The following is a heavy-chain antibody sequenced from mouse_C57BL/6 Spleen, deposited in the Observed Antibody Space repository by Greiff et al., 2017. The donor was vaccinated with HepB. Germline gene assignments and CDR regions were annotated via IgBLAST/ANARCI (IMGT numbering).Heavy chain of an antibody. Sequence: VQLQQPGAELVKPGASVKMSCKASGYTFTSYWITWVKQRPGQGLEWIGDIYPGSGSTNYNEKFKSKATLTVDTSSSTAYMQLSSLTSEDSAVYYCAKCYGSSPYFGCRGKGTTVTVSS. J-gene: IGHJ2*01. CDR1: GYTFTSYW. CDR3: AKCYGSSPYFGC. V-gene: IGHV1-55*01. D-gene: IGHD1-1*01. CDR2: IYPGSGST.